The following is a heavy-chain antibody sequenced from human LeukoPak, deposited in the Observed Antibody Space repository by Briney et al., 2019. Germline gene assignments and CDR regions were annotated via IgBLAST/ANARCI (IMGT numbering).Heavy chain of an antibody. D-gene: IGHD6-19*01. V-gene: IGHV4-39*01. J-gene: IGHJ4*02. CDR3: ARFSSGWYSGDY. CDR1: GGSISSNSYY. Sequence: SETLSLTCTVPGGSISSNSYYWGWIRQPPGKGLEWIGSIYYSGSTYYNPSLKSRVTISVDTSKKQFSLKLSSVTAADTAVYYCARFSSGWYSGDYWGRGTLVTVSS. CDR2: IYYSGST.